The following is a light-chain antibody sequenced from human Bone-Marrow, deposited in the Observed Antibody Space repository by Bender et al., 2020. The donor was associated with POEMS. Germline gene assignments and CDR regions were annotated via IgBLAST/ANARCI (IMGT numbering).Light chain of an antibody. V-gene: IGLV1-44*01. CDR1: GSNIGGYP. CDR2: TNN. J-gene: IGLJ3*02. CDR3: VAWDASLNGWV. Sequence: QSVLTQPPSVSGTPGQRVTISCSGSGSNIGGYPVNWYQQLPGTAPRLLIYTNNERPSGVPARFSDSKSGTSASLAITGLQSDDEAIYFCVAWDASLNGWVFGGGTKLTVL.